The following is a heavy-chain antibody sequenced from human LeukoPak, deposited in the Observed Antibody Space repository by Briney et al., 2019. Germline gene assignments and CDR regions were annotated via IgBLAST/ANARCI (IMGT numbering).Heavy chain of an antibody. D-gene: IGHD3-22*01. V-gene: IGHV4-39*07. Sequence: SETLSLTCTVSGGSISSSSYYWGWIRRPPGKGLEWIGRIYTSGSTTYNPSLKSRVTISGDTSENQFSLRLSSVTAADTAVYYCARASYSYDISGWVPFDYWGQGTLVTVSS. CDR1: GGSISSSSYY. J-gene: IGHJ4*02. CDR3: ARASYSYDISGWVPFDY. CDR2: IYTSGST.